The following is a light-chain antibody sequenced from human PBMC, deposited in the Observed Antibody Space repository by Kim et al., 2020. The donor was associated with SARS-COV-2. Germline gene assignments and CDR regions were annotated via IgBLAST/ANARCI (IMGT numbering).Light chain of an antibody. CDR2: DAS. J-gene: IGKJ5*01. CDR3: QQYDYLPMT. V-gene: IGKV1-33*01. CDR1: QDITDY. Sequence: GDRVTITCQASQDITDYLNWYQQKPGRAPKLLIYDASNLETGVPSRFSGSGSGTDFTFAISSLQPEDIATYYCQQYDYLPMTFGQRTRLEIK.